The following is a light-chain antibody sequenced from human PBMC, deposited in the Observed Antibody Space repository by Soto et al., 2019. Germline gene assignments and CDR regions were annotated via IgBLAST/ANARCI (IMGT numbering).Light chain of an antibody. CDR1: QDIDRY. CDR3: QQTYSTPWT. Sequence: DIQMTQSPSSLSAFSGGRVTITCRASQDIDRYLNWYQQRPGKAPKLLIYATSSLQSGVPSRFSGGGSGPDFSLTITNLQPEDFATYFCQQTYSTPWTFGQGTKVDI. J-gene: IGKJ1*01. CDR2: ATS. V-gene: IGKV1-39*01.